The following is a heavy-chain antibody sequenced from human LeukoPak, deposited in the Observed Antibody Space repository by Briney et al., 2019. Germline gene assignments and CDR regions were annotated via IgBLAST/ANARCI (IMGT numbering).Heavy chain of an antibody. CDR2: INDNGDGT. CDR1: GFTFSSYA. Sequence: SGGSLRLSCAASGFTFSSYAMSWVRQAPGKGLKWVSTINDNGDGTYYADSVKGRFTISRDNSYNTVSLQMHSLRDEDTGVYYCAKGLRTGVGPYMGYHYYMDVWGKGATVTVSS. V-gene: IGHV3-23*01. J-gene: IGHJ6*03. CDR3: AKGLRTGVGPYMGYHYYMDV. D-gene: IGHD3-16*01.